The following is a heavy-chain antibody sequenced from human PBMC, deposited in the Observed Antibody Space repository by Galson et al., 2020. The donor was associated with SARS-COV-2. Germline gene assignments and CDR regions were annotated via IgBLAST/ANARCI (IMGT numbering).Heavy chain of an antibody. J-gene: IGHJ4*02. CDR2: ISYDGTNK. CDR1: GFTFSTYG. V-gene: IGHV3-30*03. Sequence: QAGGSLRLSCAASGFTFSTYGMYWVRQAPGKGLEWVAVISYDGTNKYYVDSVKGRFTISRDNSKNTLYLQMNSLRTEDTAMYYCARLIRKLGYCSGGSCGVDYWGQGTLVAVSS. CDR3: ARLIRKLGYCSGGSCGVDY. D-gene: IGHD2-15*01.